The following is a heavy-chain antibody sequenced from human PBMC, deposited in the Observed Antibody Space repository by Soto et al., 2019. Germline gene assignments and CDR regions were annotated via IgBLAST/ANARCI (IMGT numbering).Heavy chain of an antibody. D-gene: IGHD2-15*01. V-gene: IGHV4-39*01. CDR1: GGSISSSSYY. CDR3: ARHTPAISISDH. CDR2: IYYSGST. J-gene: IGHJ4*02. Sequence: QLQLQESGPGLVKPSETLSLTCTVSGGSISSSSYYWGWIRQPPGKGLEWIGSIYYSGSTYYNPSLKIRVTVSVDTSKIQSSLKLSSVTAADTAVYYCARHTPAISISDHWGQGTLVTVSS.